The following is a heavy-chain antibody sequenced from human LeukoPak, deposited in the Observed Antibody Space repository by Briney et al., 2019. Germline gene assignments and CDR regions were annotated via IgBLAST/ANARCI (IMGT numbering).Heavy chain of an antibody. CDR3: ARLLAGCPGGRCRAHFNY. CDR2: IYYGGST. CDR1: GDSINSNY. D-gene: IGHD2-15*01. V-gene: IGHV4-59*01. J-gene: IGHJ4*02. Sequence: SETLSLTCSFSGDSINSNYWSWMRQPPGKGLQWIGYIYYGGSTNYNPSLKSRVSMSVDTSKNQFSLNLSSVTAADTAVYHCARLLAGCPGGRCRAHFNYWGQGTLVTVCS.